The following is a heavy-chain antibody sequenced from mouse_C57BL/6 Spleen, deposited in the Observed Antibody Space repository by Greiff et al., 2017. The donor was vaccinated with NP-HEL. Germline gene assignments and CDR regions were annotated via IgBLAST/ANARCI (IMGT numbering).Heavy chain of an antibody. Sequence: EVQLQESGGGLVKPGGSLKLSCAASGFTFSDYGMHWVRQAPEKGLEWVAYISSGSSTIYSADTVKGRFTFSRDNAKNTLFLQMTSLRSEDTAMYYCGILRGAYWGQGTLVTVSA. CDR1: GFTFSDYG. CDR2: ISSGSSTI. D-gene: IGHD1-1*01. V-gene: IGHV5-17*01. CDR3: GILRGAY. J-gene: IGHJ3*01.